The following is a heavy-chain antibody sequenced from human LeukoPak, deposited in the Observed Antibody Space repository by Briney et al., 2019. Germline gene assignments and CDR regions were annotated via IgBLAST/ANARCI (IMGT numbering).Heavy chain of an antibody. CDR3: AKDGIVVSYFDY. CDR1: GFTFSSYG. Sequence: GGSLRLSCAASGFTFSSYGIHRVRQAPGKGLEWVAIISYDGSNKYYADSVKGRFTISRDNSKNTLYLQMNSLRAEDTAMYYCAKDGIVVSYFDYWGQGTLVTVSS. D-gene: IGHD3-22*01. V-gene: IGHV3-30*18. J-gene: IGHJ4*02. CDR2: ISYDGSNK.